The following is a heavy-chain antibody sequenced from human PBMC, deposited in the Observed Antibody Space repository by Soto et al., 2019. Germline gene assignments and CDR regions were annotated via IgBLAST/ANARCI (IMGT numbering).Heavy chain of an antibody. CDR1: GFTFSSFW. V-gene: IGHV3-74*01. D-gene: IGHD3-10*01. CDR2: INTDGSST. Sequence: EVQLVESGGGLVQPGGSLRLSCTVSGFTFSSFWMHWVRQPPEEGLVWVSRINTDGSSTSYADSVKGRFTISRDNAKNTLYLQMNSLRVEDPAMDYWAKRGVDTFGLSYWGQRTLVTVSS. CDR3: AKRGVDTFGLSY. J-gene: IGHJ4*02.